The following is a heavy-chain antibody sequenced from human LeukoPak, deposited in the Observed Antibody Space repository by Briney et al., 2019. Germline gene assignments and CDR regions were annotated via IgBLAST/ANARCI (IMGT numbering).Heavy chain of an antibody. J-gene: IGHJ3*02. CDR3: AKVTGSGGYLADAFDI. CDR2: ISGSGDST. Sequence: GGSLRLSCAASGLTFRNYGMNWVRQPTGKGLEWVSAISGSGDSTYHADSVRGRFTVSRDNSKNTLYLQMKSLRAEDTAVYYCAKVTGSGGYLADAFDIWGHGTVVTVSS. D-gene: IGHD3-10*01. CDR1: GLTFRNYG. V-gene: IGHV3-23*01.